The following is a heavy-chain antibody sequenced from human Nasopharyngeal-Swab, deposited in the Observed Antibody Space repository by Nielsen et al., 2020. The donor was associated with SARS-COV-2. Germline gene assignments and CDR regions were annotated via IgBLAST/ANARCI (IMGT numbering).Heavy chain of an antibody. CDR1: GFTFDDYA. CDR3: TKGRADYSNPSFDN. Sequence: GGSLRLSCAVSGFTFDDYAIHWVRQAPGKGLEWVSTITWNSGNIDYADSVKGRFTVSRDNAKNSLYLQMNSLTPDDTALYYCTKGRADYSNPSFDNWGQGTLVTVSS. D-gene: IGHD4-11*01. J-gene: IGHJ4*02. CDR2: ITWNSGNI. V-gene: IGHV3-9*01.